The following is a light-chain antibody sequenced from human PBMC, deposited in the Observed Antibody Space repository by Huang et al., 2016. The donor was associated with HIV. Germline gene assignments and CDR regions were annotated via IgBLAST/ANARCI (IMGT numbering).Light chain of an antibody. Sequence: DIVMTQSPDSLTVSLCERATIKCRSSQSVLYSSNSKNYLAWFQQKTGRAPRLLIYWASARESGVPDRFSGSGSGTDFTLTNDRLEAEDAAIYYCQQYYRLPQTFGQGTRVEIK. CDR2: WAS. V-gene: IGKV4-1*01. CDR3: QQYYRLPQT. J-gene: IGKJ1*01. CDR1: QSVLYSSNSKNY.